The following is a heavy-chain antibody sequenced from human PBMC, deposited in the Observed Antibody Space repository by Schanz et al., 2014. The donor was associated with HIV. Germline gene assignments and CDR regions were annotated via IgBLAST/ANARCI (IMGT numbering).Heavy chain of an antibody. V-gene: IGHV3-23*01. CDR3: ARGGIWEWDQPDFDY. D-gene: IGHD2-15*01. CDR2: ISGGSGST. Sequence: EVQVLESGGDLVQPGGSLRLSCAASGLTLSSYGMSWVRQAPGKGLEWVSSISGGSGSTFYADSVKGRFTISRDNSENTLYLQMNSLRAEDTAVYYCARGGIWEWDQPDFDYWGQGTLVTVSS. J-gene: IGHJ4*02. CDR1: GLTLSSYG.